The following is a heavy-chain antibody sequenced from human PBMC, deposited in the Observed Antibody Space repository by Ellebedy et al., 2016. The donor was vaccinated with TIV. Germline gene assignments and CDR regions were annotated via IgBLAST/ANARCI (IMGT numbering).Heavy chain of an antibody. CDR1: GYSIRSGYY. D-gene: IGHD3-16*01. Sequence: SEALSLTXTVSGYSIRSGYYWGWIRQPPGKGLDWIGNIYHSGSTYYNPSLRSRVTLSLDRSKNQVSLELSSVTAADTAVYYCARTDLRYGMDVWGQGTTVTVS. J-gene: IGHJ6*02. CDR3: ARTDLRYGMDV. V-gene: IGHV4-38-2*02. CDR2: IYHSGST.